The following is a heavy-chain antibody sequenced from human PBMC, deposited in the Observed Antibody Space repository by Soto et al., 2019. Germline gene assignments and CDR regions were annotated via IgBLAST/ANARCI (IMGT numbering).Heavy chain of an antibody. J-gene: IGHJ1*01. V-gene: IGHV3-66*01. CDR1: GFTVSSNY. D-gene: IGHD2-15*01. Sequence: GGSLRLSCAASGFTVSSNYMSWVRQAPGKGLEWVSIIYSGGTTYYADSVKDRFTISRDNSKNTLYLQMNSLRAEDTAVYYCAASRGVAEYFQHWGQGTLVTVSS. CDR3: AASRGVAEYFQH. CDR2: IYSGGTT.